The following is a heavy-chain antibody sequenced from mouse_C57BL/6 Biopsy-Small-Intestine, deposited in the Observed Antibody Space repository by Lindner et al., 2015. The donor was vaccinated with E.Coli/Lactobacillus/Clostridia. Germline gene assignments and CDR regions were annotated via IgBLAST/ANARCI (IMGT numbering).Heavy chain of an antibody. CDR3: EGGGY. J-gene: IGHJ2*01. CDR1: GYAISSSW. V-gene: IGHV1-82*01. CDR2: IYPGNRDT. Sequence: VQLQESGPELVKPGASVKISCKASGYAISSSWMNWVKQRPGKGLEWIGRIYPGNRDTNYNGKFRGKATLTADKSSSTAYIQLTSLTSEDSAVYFCEGGGYWGQGTTLTVSS.